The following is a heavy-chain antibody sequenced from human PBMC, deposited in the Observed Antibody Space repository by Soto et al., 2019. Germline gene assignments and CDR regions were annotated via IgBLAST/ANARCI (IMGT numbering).Heavy chain of an antibody. CDR1: GFTFSSYS. J-gene: IGHJ6*02. Sequence: PGGSLRLSCAASGFTFSSYSMNWVRQAPGKGLEWVSSISSSGGYIYYADSVKGRFTIPRDNSKNTLYLQMNSLRAEDTAVYYCARGDDDFVDYYGMDVWGQGTTVTVS. D-gene: IGHD3-3*01. CDR3: ARGDDDFVDYYGMDV. CDR2: ISSSGGYI. V-gene: IGHV3-21*04.